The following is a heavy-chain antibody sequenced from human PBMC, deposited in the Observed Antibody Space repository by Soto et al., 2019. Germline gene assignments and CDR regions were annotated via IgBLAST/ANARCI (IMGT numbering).Heavy chain of an antibody. CDR2: IYDGGRT. Sequence: QVQLQESGPGLVKPSQTLSLTCTVSGGSISTVDYWWSWIRQSPDMGLEWIGHIYDGGRTYNNPSLASRVTMSVAPSKSQLSLTLSSVSAADTAVYYCARGPSGDKVDSWGQGTLVTVSS. D-gene: IGHD7-27*01. J-gene: IGHJ4*02. V-gene: IGHV4-30-4*01. CDR1: GGSISTVDYW. CDR3: ARGPSGDKVDS.